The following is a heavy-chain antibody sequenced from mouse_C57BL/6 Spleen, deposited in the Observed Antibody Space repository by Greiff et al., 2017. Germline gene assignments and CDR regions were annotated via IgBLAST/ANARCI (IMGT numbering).Heavy chain of an antibody. CDR2: IDPETGGT. Sequence: VQLVESGAELVRPGASVTLSCKASGYTFTDYEMHWVKQTPVHGLEWIGAIDPETGGTAYNQKFKGKAILTADKSSSTAYMELRSLTSEDSAVYYCTREISWFAYWGQGTLVTVSA. CDR1: GYTFTDYE. V-gene: IGHV1-15*01. J-gene: IGHJ3*01. CDR3: TREISWFAY.